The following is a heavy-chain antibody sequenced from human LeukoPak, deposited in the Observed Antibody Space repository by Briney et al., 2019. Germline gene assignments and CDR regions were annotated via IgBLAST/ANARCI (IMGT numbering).Heavy chain of an antibody. D-gene: IGHD3-10*01. V-gene: IGHV1-18*01. CDR2: ISAYNGNT. CDR3: ARYGLLWFGELLYPFDY. J-gene: IGHJ4*02. Sequence: ASVKVSCKASGYTFTSYGISWVRQAPGQGLEWMGWISAYNGNTSYAQKLQGRVTMTTDTSTSTAYMELRSLRSDDTAVYYCARYGLLWFGELLYPFDYWGQGTLVTVSS. CDR1: GYTFTSYG.